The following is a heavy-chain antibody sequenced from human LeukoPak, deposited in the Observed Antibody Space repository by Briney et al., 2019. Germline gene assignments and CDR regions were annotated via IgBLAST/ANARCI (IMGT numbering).Heavy chain of an antibody. Sequence: GGSVRLSCAACGYIFSNSDMHCVPQAPGNGLVWVADIRYDGINEYCADSVKGRFAISRDNSKNTLYLQMNSLRAEDTAVYYCAKDSGGSFLVSEIDSWGQGTLVTVSS. J-gene: IGHJ4*02. V-gene: IGHV3-30*02. D-gene: IGHD3-16*01. CDR1: GYIFSNSD. CDR2: IRYDGINE. CDR3: AKDSGGSFLVSEIDS.